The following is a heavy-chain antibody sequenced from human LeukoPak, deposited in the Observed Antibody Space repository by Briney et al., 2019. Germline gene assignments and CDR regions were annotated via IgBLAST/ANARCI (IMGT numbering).Heavy chain of an antibody. Sequence: SETLSLTCTVSGGSISSYYWSWIRQPPGKGLEWIGYIYHSGSTYYNPSLKSRVTISVDTSKNQFSLKLTSVTAADTAVYYCARGPLIGPIDYWGQGTLVTVSS. V-gene: IGHV4-59*08. CDR1: GGSISSYY. CDR3: ARGPLIGPIDY. D-gene: IGHD3-16*01. CDR2: IYHSGST. J-gene: IGHJ4*02.